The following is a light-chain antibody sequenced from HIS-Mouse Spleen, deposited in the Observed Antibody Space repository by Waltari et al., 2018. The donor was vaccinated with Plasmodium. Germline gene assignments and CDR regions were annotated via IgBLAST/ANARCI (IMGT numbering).Light chain of an antibody. CDR2: EVS. Sequence: QSALTQPPSASGSPGQSVTISCTGTSSDVGGYNYVSWYQQHPGKAPKRMIYEVSKRPSGVPGRLSGSKSGNTASLTVSGLQAEDEADYYCSSYAGSNNLVFGGGTKLTVL. V-gene: IGLV2-8*01. CDR1: SSDVGGYNY. J-gene: IGLJ2*01. CDR3: SSYAGSNNLV.